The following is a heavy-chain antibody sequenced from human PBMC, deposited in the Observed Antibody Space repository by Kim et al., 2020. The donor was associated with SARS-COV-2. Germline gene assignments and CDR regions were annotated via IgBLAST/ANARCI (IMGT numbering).Heavy chain of an antibody. CDR1: GFTFSSYE. CDR2: IIGSGTTI. J-gene: IGHJ4*02. V-gene: IGHV3-48*03. CDR3: ARGPNYSPFDY. Sequence: GGSLRLSCAASGFTFSSYEMNWVRQAPGKGLEWVSYIIGSGTTIYYADSVRGRFTFSRDNDKNSLYLQMNSLRAEDTAVYYCARGPNYSPFDYWGQGTLVTVSS. D-gene: IGHD4-4*01.